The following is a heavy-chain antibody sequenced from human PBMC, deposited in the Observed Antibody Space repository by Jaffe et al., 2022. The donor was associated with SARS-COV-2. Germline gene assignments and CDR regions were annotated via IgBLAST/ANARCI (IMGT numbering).Heavy chain of an antibody. J-gene: IGHJ6*02. CDR3: AREGRFTDDFWSEPVYYYGMDV. CDR1: GGSISSGSYY. D-gene: IGHD3-3*01. CDR2: IYTSGST. Sequence: QVQLQESGPGLVKPSQTLSLTCTVSGGSISSGSYYWSWIRQPAGKGLEWIGRIYTSGSTNYNPSLKSRVTISVDTSKNQFSLKLSSVTAADTAVYYCAREGRFTDDFWSEPVYYYGMDVWGQGTTVTVSS. V-gene: IGHV4-61*02.